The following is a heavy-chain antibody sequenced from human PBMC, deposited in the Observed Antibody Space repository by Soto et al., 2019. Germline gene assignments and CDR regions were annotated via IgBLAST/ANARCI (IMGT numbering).Heavy chain of an antibody. J-gene: IGHJ4*02. V-gene: IGHV1-18*01. CDR1: GYTFTSYG. Sequence: ASVKVSCKASGYTFTSYGISWVRQAPGQGLEWMGWISAYNGNTNYAQKLQGRVTMTTDTSTSTAYMELRSLRSDDTAVYYCARVSIWFGELLVGFDYWGQGTLVTVSS. D-gene: IGHD3-10*01. CDR2: ISAYNGNT. CDR3: ARVSIWFGELLVGFDY.